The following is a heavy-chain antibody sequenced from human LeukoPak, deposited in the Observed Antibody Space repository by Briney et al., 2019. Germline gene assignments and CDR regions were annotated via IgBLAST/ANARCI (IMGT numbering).Heavy chain of an antibody. J-gene: IGHJ6*02. CDR1: GYTFTSYA. Sequence: VASVNVSFTASGYTFTSYAMNWVRQAPGQGLEWMGWINTNTGNPTYAQGFTGRFVFSLDTSVSTAYLQISSLKAEDTAVYYCAREPLSSSWSYYYYYGMDVWGQGTTVTVSS. CDR3: AREPLSSSWSYYYYYGMDV. CDR2: INTNTGNP. V-gene: IGHV7-4-1*02. D-gene: IGHD6-13*01.